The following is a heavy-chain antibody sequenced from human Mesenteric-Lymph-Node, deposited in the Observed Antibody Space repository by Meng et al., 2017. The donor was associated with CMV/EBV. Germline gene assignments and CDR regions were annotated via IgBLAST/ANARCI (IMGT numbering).Heavy chain of an antibody. CDR1: GFTFDDFA. Sequence: SLKISCAASGFTFDDFAMHWVRQAPGKGLEWVSGISWNSGTIGYADSVKGRFTISRDNAKNSLYLQMNGLRAEDTALYYCAKDRGDTLISGSSLDYWGQGTLVTVSS. J-gene: IGHJ4*02. CDR3: AKDRGDTLISGSSLDY. CDR2: ISWNSGTI. D-gene: IGHD1-26*01. V-gene: IGHV3-9*01.